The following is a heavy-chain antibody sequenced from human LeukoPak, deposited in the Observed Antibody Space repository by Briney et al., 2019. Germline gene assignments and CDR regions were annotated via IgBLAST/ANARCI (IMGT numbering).Heavy chain of an antibody. CDR2: ISSSSSSTI. CDR1: GFTFDDYG. D-gene: IGHD3-22*01. Sequence: PGGSLRLSCAASGFTFDDYGMSWVRQAPGKGLGWVSYISSSSSSTIYYADSVKGRFTISRDNAKNSLYLQMNSLRAEDTAVYYCARDRNDSSGYYYGYWGQGTPVTVSS. CDR3: ARDRNDSSGYYYGY. V-gene: IGHV3-48*04. J-gene: IGHJ4*02.